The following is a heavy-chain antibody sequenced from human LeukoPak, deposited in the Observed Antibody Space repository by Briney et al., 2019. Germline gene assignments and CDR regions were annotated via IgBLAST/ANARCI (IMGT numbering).Heavy chain of an antibody. CDR1: GFTVSTTY. V-gene: IGHV3-53*01. D-gene: IGHD2-2*01. CDR2: IYTGDNT. CDR3: VRDASSTQSSGSWFDP. Sequence: GGSLGLSCAASGFTVSTTYMSWVRQAPGKGLEWVSVIYTGDNTDYADSVKGRFTISRDSSKNTLYLQMNSLRAEDTAVYYCVRDASSTQSSGSWFDPWGQGTLVAVSS. J-gene: IGHJ5*02.